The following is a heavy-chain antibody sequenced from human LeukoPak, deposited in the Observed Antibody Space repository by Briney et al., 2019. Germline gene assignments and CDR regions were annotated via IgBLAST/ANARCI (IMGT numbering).Heavy chain of an antibody. Sequence: GESLKISCKGSGYSFTSYWIGWVRQMPGKGLEWMGIIYPGDSETRYSPSFQGQVTISADKSISTAYLQWSSLKASDTAMYYCARLRSSGYSNYLYYGMDVWGQGTTVAVSS. CDR3: ARLRSSGYSNYLYYGMDV. CDR1: GYSFTSYW. J-gene: IGHJ6*02. CDR2: IYPGDSET. V-gene: IGHV5-51*01. D-gene: IGHD3-22*01.